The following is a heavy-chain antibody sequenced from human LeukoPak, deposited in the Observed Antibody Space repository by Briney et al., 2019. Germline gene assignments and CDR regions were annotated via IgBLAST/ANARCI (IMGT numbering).Heavy chain of an antibody. CDR3: AKDRTNWAPCYFDY. Sequence: PGGSLRLSCAASGFTFSSYGMHWVRQAPGKGLEWVAFIRYDGSNKYYADSVKGRFTISRDNSKNTLYLQVNSLRAEDTAVYYCAKDRTNWAPCYFDYWGQGTLVTVSS. CDR2: IRYDGSNK. D-gene: IGHD7-27*01. J-gene: IGHJ4*02. V-gene: IGHV3-30*02. CDR1: GFTFSSYG.